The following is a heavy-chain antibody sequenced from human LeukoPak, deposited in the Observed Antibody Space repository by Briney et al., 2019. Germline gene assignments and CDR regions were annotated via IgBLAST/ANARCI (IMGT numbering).Heavy chain of an antibody. CDR2: ISSSSSYI. D-gene: IGHD2-15*01. J-gene: IGHJ4*02. Sequence: AGGSLRLSCAASGFTFSSYSMNWVRLAPGKGLEWVSSISSSSSYIYYADSVKGRFTISRDNAKNSLYLQMNSLRAEDTAVYYCAREVKGIGFDYWGQGTLVTVSS. CDR3: AREVKGIGFDY. CDR1: GFTFSSYS. V-gene: IGHV3-21*01.